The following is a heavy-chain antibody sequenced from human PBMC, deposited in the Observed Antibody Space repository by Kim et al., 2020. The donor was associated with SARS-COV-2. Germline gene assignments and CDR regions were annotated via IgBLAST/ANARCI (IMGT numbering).Heavy chain of an antibody. Sequence: STITIYYAASVKGRFTISRDNAKNSLYLQMNSLRAEDTAVYYCASYFVGKWGQGTLVTVSS. CDR3: ASYFVGK. CDR2: STITI. D-gene: IGHD3-9*01. V-gene: IGHV3-48*01. J-gene: IGHJ4*02.